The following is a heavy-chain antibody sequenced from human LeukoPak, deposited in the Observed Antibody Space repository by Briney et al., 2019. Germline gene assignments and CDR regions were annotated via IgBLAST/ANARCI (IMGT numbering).Heavy chain of an antibody. CDR3: ARGTGDSSGYYYLY. CDR1: GGSVSSGSCY. CDR2: IYYSGST. J-gene: IGHJ4*02. Sequence: SETLSLTSTVSGGSVSSGSCYWSWIRQPPGKGLEWIGYIYYSGSTNYNPSLKSRVTISVDTSKNQFSLKLSSVTAEDTAVYYCARGTGDSSGYYYLYWGQGTRVTVSS. D-gene: IGHD3-22*01. V-gene: IGHV4-61*01.